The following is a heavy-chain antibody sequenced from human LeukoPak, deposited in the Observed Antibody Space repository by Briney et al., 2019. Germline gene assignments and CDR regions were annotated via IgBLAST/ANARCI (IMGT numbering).Heavy chain of an antibody. Sequence: GGSLRLSCAASGFIFSSYGMHWVRQAPGKGLEWVSVLYYGVSTFYKDSVKGRFTTSGDNFKNTVYLQMNSLRAEDTAVYYCARGRQNYGDYPYWGQGTLVTVSS. CDR1: GFIFSSYG. CDR2: LYYGVST. V-gene: IGHV3-NL1*01. J-gene: IGHJ4*02. D-gene: IGHD4-17*01. CDR3: ARGRQNYGDYPY.